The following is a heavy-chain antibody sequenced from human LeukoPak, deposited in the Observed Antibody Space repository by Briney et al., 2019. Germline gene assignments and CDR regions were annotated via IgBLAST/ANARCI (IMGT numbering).Heavy chain of an antibody. CDR2: ISPYNGKR. D-gene: IGHD5-18*01. Sequence: ASVKVSCKTFGYTFTHYGITWLRQAPGQGLEWVGWISPYNGKRNYAQNLQDRVTMTTDTSTSTAYLDLRSLKSDDTAVYYCGKGAARDRLIPPIDWGQGTLVTVSS. J-gene: IGHJ4*02. CDR1: GYTFTHYG. CDR3: GKGAARDRLIPPID. V-gene: IGHV1-18*01.